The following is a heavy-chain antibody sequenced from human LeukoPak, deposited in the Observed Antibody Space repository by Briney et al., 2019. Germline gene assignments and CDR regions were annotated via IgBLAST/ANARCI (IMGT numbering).Heavy chain of an antibody. CDR3: ARRNVLTEGEAFDV. V-gene: IGHV4-59*08. Sequence: SETLSLTCTVSGGSISSYYWTWIRQPPGERLEWIGYIYNSRNTNYNPALNSRVTISADASKNQFSLKLNSVTAADTAVYYCARRNVLTEGEAFDVWGQGTMVTVSS. CDR2: IYNSRNT. CDR1: GGSISSYY. J-gene: IGHJ3*01. D-gene: IGHD3-9*01.